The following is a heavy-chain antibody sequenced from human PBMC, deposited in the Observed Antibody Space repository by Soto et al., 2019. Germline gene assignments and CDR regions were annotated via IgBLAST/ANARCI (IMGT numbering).Heavy chain of an antibody. Sequence: EVQLVESGGGLVQPGRSLRLSCAASGFTFDDYAMHWVRQAPGKGLEWVSGISWNSGSIGYADSVKGRFTISRDNAKNSLYLQMNSLRAEDTALYYCAKDISRIAVAGRGIDYWGQGTLVTVSS. CDR3: AKDISRIAVAGRGIDY. V-gene: IGHV3-9*01. CDR1: GFTFDDYA. J-gene: IGHJ4*02. CDR2: ISWNSGSI. D-gene: IGHD6-19*01.